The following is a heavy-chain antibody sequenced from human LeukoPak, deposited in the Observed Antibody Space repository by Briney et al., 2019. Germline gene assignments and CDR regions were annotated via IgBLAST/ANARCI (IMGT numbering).Heavy chain of an antibody. CDR1: GGSISSGDYY. Sequence: PSQTLSLTCTVSGGSISSGDYYWSWIRQPPGKGLEWIGYIYYSGSTYYNPSLKSRVTISVDTSKNQFSLKLSSVTAADTAVYYCARGPPYYYYYGMDVWGQGTTVTVSS. CDR2: IYYSGST. J-gene: IGHJ6*02. CDR3: ARGPPYYYYYGMDV. V-gene: IGHV4-30-4*01.